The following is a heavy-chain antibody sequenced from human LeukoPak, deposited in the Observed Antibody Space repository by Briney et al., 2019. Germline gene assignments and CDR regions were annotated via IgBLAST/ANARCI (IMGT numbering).Heavy chain of an antibody. CDR1: GFTFSSYA. J-gene: IGHJ4*02. V-gene: IGHV3-23*01. Sequence: PGGSLRLSCAASGFTFSSYAMSWVRQAPGKGLEWVSAISGNGGSTYYADSVKGRFTISRDNAKNSLYLQMNSLRDEDTAVYYCARDPQLDFWSGYYSDYWGQGTLVTVSS. CDR2: ISGNGGST. CDR3: ARDPQLDFWSGYYSDY. D-gene: IGHD3-3*01.